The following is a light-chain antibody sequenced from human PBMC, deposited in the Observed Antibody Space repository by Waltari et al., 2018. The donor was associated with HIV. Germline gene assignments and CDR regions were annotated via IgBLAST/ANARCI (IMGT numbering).Light chain of an antibody. J-gene: IGLJ2*01. CDR2: RND. Sequence: QAVLTQSPSASGTPGQRVTISCSGSSSNIGRGYVYWYQKVAGTAPRLLICRNDRRPSGVPARFPGSKSGRQAYLDISGLRYEDEADSYCAVWDDGRRGVVFGGGTKLSVL. CDR1: SSNIGRGY. CDR3: AVWDDGRRGVV. V-gene: IGLV1-47*01.